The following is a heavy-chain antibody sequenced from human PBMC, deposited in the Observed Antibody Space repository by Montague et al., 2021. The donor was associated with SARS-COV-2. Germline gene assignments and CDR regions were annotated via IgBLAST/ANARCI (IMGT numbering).Heavy chain of an antibody. D-gene: IGHD2-15*01. Sequence: RRLSFAASGFPFSSYAMSWVRQAPGKGLEWVSVIYSGYPNTYYSDSVKGRFTISRDNSKNTLYLQMNSLRAEDTAVYYCAKGGCSGGSCYLYNWFDPWGQGTLVTVSS. CDR3: AKGGCSGGSCYLYNWFDP. CDR1: GFPFSSYA. CDR2: IYSGYPNT. V-gene: IGHV3-23*03. J-gene: IGHJ5*02.